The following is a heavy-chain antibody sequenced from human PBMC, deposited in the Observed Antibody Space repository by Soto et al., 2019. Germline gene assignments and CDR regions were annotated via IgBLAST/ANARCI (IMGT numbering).Heavy chain of an antibody. CDR3: ASVDYVDYDAFDI. J-gene: IGHJ3*02. CDR1: GFTFSSYE. CDR2: ISSSGSAI. Sequence: LRLSCAASGFTFSSYEMNWVRQAPGKGLEWVSYISSSGSAIYYADSVKGRFTISRDNAKNSLYLQMNSLRAEDTAVYYCASVDYVDYDAFDIWGQGTMVTVSS. V-gene: IGHV3-48*03. D-gene: IGHD4-17*01.